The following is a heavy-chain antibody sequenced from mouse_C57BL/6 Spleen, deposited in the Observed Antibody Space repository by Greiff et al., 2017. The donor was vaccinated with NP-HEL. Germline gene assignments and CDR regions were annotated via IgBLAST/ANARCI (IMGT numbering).Heavy chain of an antibody. J-gene: IGHJ2*01. CDR3: ARLTGTDY. Sequence: PGQGLEWIGEIDPSDSYTNYNQKFKGKATLTVDTSSSTAYMQLSSLTSEDSAVCYCARLTGTDYWGQGTTLTVSS. CDR2: IDPSDSYT. D-gene: IGHD4-1*01. V-gene: IGHV1-50*01.